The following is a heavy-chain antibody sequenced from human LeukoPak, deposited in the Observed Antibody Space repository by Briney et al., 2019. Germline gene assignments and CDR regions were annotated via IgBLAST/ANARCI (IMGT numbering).Heavy chain of an antibody. D-gene: IGHD2-8*01. CDR2: IYYSGST. V-gene: IGHV4-59*01. CDR3: ARGHRYCTNGVCYGLDWFDP. CDR1: GGSISSYY. J-gene: IGHJ5*02. Sequence: SETLSLTCTVSGGSISSYYWSWIRQPPGKGLEWIGYIYYSGSTNYNPSLKSRVTISVDTSKNQFSLKLSSVTAADTAVYYCARGHRYCTNGVCYGLDWFDPWGQGTLVTVSS.